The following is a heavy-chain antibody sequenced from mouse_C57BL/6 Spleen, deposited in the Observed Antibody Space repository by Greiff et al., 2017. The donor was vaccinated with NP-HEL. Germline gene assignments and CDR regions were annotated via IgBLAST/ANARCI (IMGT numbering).Heavy chain of an antibody. D-gene: IGHD2-4*01. CDR1: GYTFTSHW. V-gene: IGHV1-72*01. CDR3: ARSGDYDYDGAWFAY. Sequence: QVQLQQPGAELVKPGASVKLSCKASGYTFTSHWMHWVRQRPGRGLEWIGRIDPNSGGTKYNEKFKSKATLTVDKPSSTAYMQLSSLTSEDSAVYYCARSGDYDYDGAWFAYWGQGTLVTVSA. CDR2: IDPNSGGT. J-gene: IGHJ3*01.